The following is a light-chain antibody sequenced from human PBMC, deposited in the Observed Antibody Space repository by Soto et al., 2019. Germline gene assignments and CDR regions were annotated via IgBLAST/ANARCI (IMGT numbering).Light chain of an antibody. V-gene: IGKV3-11*01. CDR3: HQRSYWPPS. CDR1: QSVRSL. J-gene: IGKJ3*01. Sequence: EIVLTQSPATLSLSPGERAALSCRASQSVRSLLAWYQQKPGQAPRLLIYAASNRATGIPARFSGSGSGTDFTLTISSLEPEDFAVYYCHQRSYWPPSFGPGTKVDIK. CDR2: AAS.